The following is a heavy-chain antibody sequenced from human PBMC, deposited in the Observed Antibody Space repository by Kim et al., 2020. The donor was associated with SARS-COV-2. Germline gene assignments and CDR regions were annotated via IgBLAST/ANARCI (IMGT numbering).Heavy chain of an antibody. J-gene: IGHJ6*03. D-gene: IGHD3-10*01. Sequence: SETLSLTCTVSGGSISSYYWSWIRQPPGKGLEWIGYIYYSGSTNYNPSLKSRVTISVDTSKNQFSLKLSSVTAADTAVYYCARVTWYYYGSGSYYTTHYYYCYMDVWGKGTTVTVSS. CDR1: GGSISSYY. V-gene: IGHV4-59*01. CDR2: IYYSGST. CDR3: ARVTWYYYGSGSYYTTHYYYCYMDV.